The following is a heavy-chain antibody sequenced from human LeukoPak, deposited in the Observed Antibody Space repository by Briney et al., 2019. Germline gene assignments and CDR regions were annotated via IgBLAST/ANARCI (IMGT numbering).Heavy chain of an antibody. CDR2: IYFKGST. CDR3: ARLRDYDILTGYHFDY. J-gene: IGHJ4*02. CDR1: GGSISSYY. D-gene: IGHD3-9*01. V-gene: IGHV4-59*08. Sequence: KPSETLSLTCTVSGGSISSYYWSWIRQPPGKGLEWIGNIYFKGSTNSNPSLKSRLTISVDTSKNQFSLKLSSVTAADTAVYYCARLRDYDILTGYHFDYWGQGTLVTVSS.